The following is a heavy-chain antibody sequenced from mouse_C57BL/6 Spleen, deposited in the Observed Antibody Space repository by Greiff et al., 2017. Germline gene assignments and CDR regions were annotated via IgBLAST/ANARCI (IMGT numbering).Heavy chain of an antibody. CDR2: INPSDSDT. Sequence: QVQLKQPGAELVKPGASVKVSCKASGYTFTSYWMHWVKQRPGQGLEWIGRINPSDSDTNYNQKFKGKATLTVDKSSSTAFMQLSSLTSWDSAVYYCAMNFYYGSSPYFDYWGQGTTLTVSS. D-gene: IGHD1-1*01. CDR3: AMNFYYGSSPYFDY. V-gene: IGHV1-74*01. CDR1: GYTFTSYW. J-gene: IGHJ2*01.